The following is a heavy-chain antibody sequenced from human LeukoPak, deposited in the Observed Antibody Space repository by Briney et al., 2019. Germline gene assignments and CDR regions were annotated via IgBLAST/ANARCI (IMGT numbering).Heavy chain of an antibody. CDR1: GFTFSSYW. Sequence: GGSLRLSCAASGFTFSSYWMHWVRQAPGKGLVWVSRINSDGSSTSYADSVKGRFTISRDNAKNTLYLQMNSLSAEDTAVYYCARRGGVYSHPYDFWGQGILVTVSS. CDR2: INSDGSST. V-gene: IGHV3-74*01. J-gene: IGHJ4*02. CDR3: ARRGGVYSHPYDF. D-gene: IGHD4-23*01.